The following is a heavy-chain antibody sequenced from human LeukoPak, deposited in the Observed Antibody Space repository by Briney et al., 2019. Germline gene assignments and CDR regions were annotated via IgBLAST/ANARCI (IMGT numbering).Heavy chain of an antibody. CDR1: GFTFSSYA. J-gene: IGHJ4*02. CDR2: ISGSCGST. Sequence: GGSLRLSCAASGFTFSSYAMSWVRQAPGKGLEWVSAISGSCGSTYYADSVKGRFTISRDNSKNTLYLQMTSLRAEDTAVYYCAKDTRLVDPGYWGQGTLVTVSS. V-gene: IGHV3-23*01. D-gene: IGHD2-8*02. CDR3: AKDTRLVDPGY.